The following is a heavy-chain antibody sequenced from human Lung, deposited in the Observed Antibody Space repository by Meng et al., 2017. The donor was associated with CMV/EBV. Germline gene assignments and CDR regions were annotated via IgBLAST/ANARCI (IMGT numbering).Heavy chain of an antibody. D-gene: IGHD6-19*01. V-gene: IGHV4-4*02. J-gene: IGHJ4*02. CDR2: IYHSGST. Sequence: QGQCRVPGRVVVRPSGSLALPLSVSGGSLRSSNWWCGVRWPRGKGLEWIGEIYHSGSTNYNPSLKGRVNISVDKSKNQFSLKLSSVTAADTAVYYCASFPPPGKQWLVTDYWGQGTLVTVSS. CDR3: ASFPPPGKQWLVTDY. CDR1: GGSLRSSNW.